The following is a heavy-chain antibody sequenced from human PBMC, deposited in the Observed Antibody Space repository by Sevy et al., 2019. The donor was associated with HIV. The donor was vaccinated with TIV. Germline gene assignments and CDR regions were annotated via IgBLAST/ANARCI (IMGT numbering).Heavy chain of an antibody. V-gene: IGHV4-38-2*02. CDR1: GYSISSGYY. D-gene: IGHD6-19*01. CDR3: ARDLGSGWPDYYYYYMDV. CDR2: IYYTGST. J-gene: IGHJ6*03. Sequence: SETLSLTCAVSGYSISSGYYWGWIRQPPGKGLEWIGSIYYTGSTYCNPSLKSRVTISVDTSKNQFSLKLSSVTAADTAVYYCARDLGSGWPDYYYYYMDVWGKGTTVTVSS.